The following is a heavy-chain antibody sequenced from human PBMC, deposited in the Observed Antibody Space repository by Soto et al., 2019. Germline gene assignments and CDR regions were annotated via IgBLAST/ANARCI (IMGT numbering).Heavy chain of an antibody. CDR3: ARRNPHTNLFEP. Sequence: IPLKESGPTLVKLTQTLTLTCTFSGFSLSTSGVGVGWIRQPPVKALEWRAPIYWNDDNRYSPSLKSRLTITKDASKDQVVLTLTNMDPVYTAAYYCARRNPHTNLFEPWGQGTLVTASS. CDR1: GFSLSTSGVG. J-gene: IGHJ5*02. CDR2: IYWNDDN. V-gene: IGHV2-5*01.